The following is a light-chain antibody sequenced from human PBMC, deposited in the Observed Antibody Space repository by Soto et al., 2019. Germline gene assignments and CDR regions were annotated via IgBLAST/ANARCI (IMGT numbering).Light chain of an antibody. J-gene: IGLJ2*01. Sequence: QSALTQPRSVSGSPGQSVTISCTGNSSDVGGYNYVSWYQQHPGKAPKLIIYEVSKRPSGVPDRFSGSKSGNTASLTVSGLQAEDEADYYCSSYAGSRNFVIFGGGTKLTVL. CDR3: SSYAGSRNFVI. V-gene: IGLV2-11*01. CDR2: EVS. CDR1: SSDVGGYNY.